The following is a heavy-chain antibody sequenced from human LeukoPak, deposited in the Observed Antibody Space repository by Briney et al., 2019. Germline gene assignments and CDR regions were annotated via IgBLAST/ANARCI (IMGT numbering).Heavy chain of an antibody. J-gene: IGHJ4*02. V-gene: IGHV3-73*01. D-gene: IGHD4-17*01. Sequence: GGSLRLSCAVSGVTFSGAAMHWVRQASGKGLEWVGRIRSKANNYATAHAASVKGRFTISRDDSKNTAYLQMNSLKTEDTAVYYCTTRYDYGDQKGFDYWGQGSLVTVSS. CDR2: IRSKANNYAT. CDR3: TTRYDYGDQKGFDY. CDR1: GVTFSGAA.